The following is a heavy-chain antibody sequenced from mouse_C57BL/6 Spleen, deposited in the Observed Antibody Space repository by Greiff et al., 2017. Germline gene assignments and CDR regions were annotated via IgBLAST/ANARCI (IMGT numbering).Heavy chain of an antibody. CDR1: GYTFTSYW. J-gene: IGHJ2*01. CDR3: ARGVFYDGYDVDY. Sequence: QVQLQQPGTELVKPGASVKLSCKASGYTFTSYWLHWVKQRPGQGLEWIGNIKPSNGGTNYNEKFKSKATLTVDKSSSTADMQLSSLTSADSAVYYCARGVFYDGYDVDYWGQGTTLTVSS. D-gene: IGHD2-2*01. CDR2: IKPSNGGT. V-gene: IGHV1-53*01.